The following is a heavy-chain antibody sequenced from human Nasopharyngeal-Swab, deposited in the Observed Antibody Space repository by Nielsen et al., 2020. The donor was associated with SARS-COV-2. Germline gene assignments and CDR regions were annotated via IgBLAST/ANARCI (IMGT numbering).Heavy chain of an antibody. CDR1: GFTFSSYA. D-gene: IGHD3-9*01. CDR3: AKDTALYLAFDI. J-gene: IGHJ3*02. V-gene: IGHV3-23*01. Sequence: GESLKISCAASGFTFSSYAMSWVRQAPGKGLEWVSAISGSGGSTYYADSVKGRFTISRDNSKNTLYLQMNSLRVEDTAVYYCAKDTALYLAFDIWGQGTMVTVSS. CDR2: ISGSGGST.